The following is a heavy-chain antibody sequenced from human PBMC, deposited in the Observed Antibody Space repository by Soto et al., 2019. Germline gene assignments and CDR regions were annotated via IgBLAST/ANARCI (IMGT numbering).Heavy chain of an antibody. CDR3: ARDPGWVGPGSGRYYYYGMDV. J-gene: IGHJ6*02. Sequence: ASVKVSCKASGYTFTSYGISWVRQAPGQGLEWMGWISAYNGNTNYAQKLQGRVTMTTDTSTSTAYMELRSLRSDDTAVYYCARDPGWVGPGSGRYYYYGMDVWGQGTTLTVSS. CDR2: ISAYNGNT. CDR1: GYTFTSYG. D-gene: IGHD1-26*01. V-gene: IGHV1-18*01.